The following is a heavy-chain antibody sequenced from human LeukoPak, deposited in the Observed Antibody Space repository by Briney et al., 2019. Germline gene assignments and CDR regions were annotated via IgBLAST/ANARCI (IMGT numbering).Heavy chain of an antibody. CDR2: IRYDGSNK. CDR3: ANFCGATLSFDY. D-gene: IGHD1-26*01. V-gene: IGHV3-30*02. J-gene: IGHJ4*02. CDR1: GFTFSSYG. Sequence: GGSLRLSCAASGFTFSSYGMHWVRQAPGKGLEWVAFIRYDGSNKYYADSVKGRFTISRDNSKNTLYLQMNSLRAEDTAVYYFANFCGATLSFDYWGQGTLVTVSS.